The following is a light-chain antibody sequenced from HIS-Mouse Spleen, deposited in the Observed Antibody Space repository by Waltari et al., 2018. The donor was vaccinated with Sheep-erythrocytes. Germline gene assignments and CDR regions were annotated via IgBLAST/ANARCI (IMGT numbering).Light chain of an antibody. J-gene: IGLJ2*01. CDR2: EVS. V-gene: IGLV2-14*01. CDR1: SSDVGGYNY. CDR3: RSYTSSSTPVV. Sequence: QSALTQPASVSGSPGQSITISCTGTSSDVGGYNYVSWYQQHPGKAPKLMIYEVSNRPSGVSNRLSGSKSGNTASLTISGLQAEDEADYYCRSYTSSSTPVVFGGGTKLTVL.